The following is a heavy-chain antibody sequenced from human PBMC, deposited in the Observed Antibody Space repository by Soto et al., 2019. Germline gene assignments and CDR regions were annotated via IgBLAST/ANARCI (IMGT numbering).Heavy chain of an antibody. Sequence: ASVKVSCKASGYTFTGYYMHWVRQAPGQGLEWMGWINPNSGGTNYAQKFQGWVTMTRDTSISTAYMELSRLRSDDTAVYYCARAGGVKGVLYYFDYWGQGTLVTVSS. CDR1: GYTFTGYY. J-gene: IGHJ4*02. V-gene: IGHV1-2*04. CDR3: ARAGGVKGVLYYFDY. D-gene: IGHD1-26*01. CDR2: INPNSGGT.